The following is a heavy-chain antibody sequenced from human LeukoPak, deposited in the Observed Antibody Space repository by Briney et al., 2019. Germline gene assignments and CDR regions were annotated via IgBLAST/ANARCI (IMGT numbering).Heavy chain of an antibody. V-gene: IGHV3-23*01. CDR1: GFTFSSYA. D-gene: IGHD1-26*01. J-gene: IGHJ3*02. CDR3: AKGAYSGSYFRAPPDAFDI. CDR2: ISGSGGST. Sequence: GGSLRLSCAASGFTFSSYAMSWVRQAPGKGLEWVSAISGSGGSTYYADSVKGRFTISRDNSKNTLYLQMNSLRAEDTAVYYCAKGAYSGSYFRAPPDAFDIWGQGTMVTVSS.